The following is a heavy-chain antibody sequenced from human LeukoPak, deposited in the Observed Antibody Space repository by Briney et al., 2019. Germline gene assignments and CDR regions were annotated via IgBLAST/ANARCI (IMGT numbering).Heavy chain of an antibody. D-gene: IGHD3-22*01. CDR1: GFTFTSSA. V-gene: IGHV1-58*01. J-gene: IGHJ4*02. CDR2: IVVGSGNT. Sequence: SVKVSSKASGFTFTSSAVQWVRQARGQRLEWIGWIVVGSGNTNYAQKFQERVTITRDMSTSTAYMELSSLRSEDTAVYYCAASPDYYDSSGYSYYFDYWGQGTLVTVSS. CDR3: AASPDYYDSSGYSYYFDY.